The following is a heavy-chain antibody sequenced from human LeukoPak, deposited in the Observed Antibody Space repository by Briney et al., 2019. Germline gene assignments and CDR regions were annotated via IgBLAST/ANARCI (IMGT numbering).Heavy chain of an antibody. V-gene: IGHV1-2*06. CDR3: ARADCSSISCLNAFDI. Sequence: GASVKVSCKASGYTFTGYYMHWMRQAPGQGLEWMGRINPNSGGTNSAQKFQDRVTMTRDTSISTAYMELSRLRSDDTAVYYCARADCSSISCLNAFDIWGQGTMVTVSS. D-gene: IGHD2-2*01. CDR1: GYTFTGYY. CDR2: INPNSGGT. J-gene: IGHJ3*02.